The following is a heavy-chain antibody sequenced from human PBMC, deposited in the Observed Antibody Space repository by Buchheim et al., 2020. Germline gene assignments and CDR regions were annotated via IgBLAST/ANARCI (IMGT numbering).Heavy chain of an antibody. CDR1: GFTFSSYG. J-gene: IGHJ6*02. CDR3: ARDEDSGGSYGMDV. Sequence: QVQLVESGGGVVQPGRSLRLSCAASGFTFSSYGMHWVRQAPGKGLEWVAGIWYDGSNKYYADSVKGRFTISRDNSKNTLYLQMNSLRAEDTAVYYCARDEDSGGSYGMDVWGQGTT. CDR2: IWYDGSNK. V-gene: IGHV3-33*01. D-gene: IGHD2-15*01.